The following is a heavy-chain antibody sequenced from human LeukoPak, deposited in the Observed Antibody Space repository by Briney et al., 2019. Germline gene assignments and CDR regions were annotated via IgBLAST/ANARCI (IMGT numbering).Heavy chain of an antibody. CDR2: IYLSGRT. V-gene: IGHV4-39*07. D-gene: IGHD6-6*01. Sequence: SETLSLTCTVSGGSISSSSYYWGWIRQPPGKGLEWIGSIYLSGRTYYNPSLKSRVTISVDTSKNQFSLNLGSVTAADTAVYYCARDRRASSSRYYYYMDVWGKGTTVTVSS. CDR3: ARDRRASSSRYYYYMDV. CDR1: GGSISSSSYY. J-gene: IGHJ6*03.